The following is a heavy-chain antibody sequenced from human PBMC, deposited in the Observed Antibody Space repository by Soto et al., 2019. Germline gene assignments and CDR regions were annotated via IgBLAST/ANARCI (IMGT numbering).Heavy chain of an antibody. J-gene: IGHJ6*02. CDR2: IYYSGST. CDR1: GGSISSSSYY. CDR3: ARQDEDDYYYGMDV. V-gene: IGHV4-39*01. Sequence: SETLSLPCTVSGGSISSSSYYWGWIRQPPGKGLEWIGCIYYSGSTYYNPSLKSRVTISVDTSKNQFSLKLSSVTAADTAVYYCARQDEDDYYYGMDVWGQGTTVTVSS.